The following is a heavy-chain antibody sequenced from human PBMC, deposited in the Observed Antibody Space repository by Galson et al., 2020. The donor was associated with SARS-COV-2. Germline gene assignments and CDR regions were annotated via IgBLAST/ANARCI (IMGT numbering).Heavy chain of an antibody. CDR3: AKDSRYYECGRGYFRAPYSASVGYYYYGMDV. V-gene: IGHV3-30*18. Sequence: TGGSLRLSCAASGFTFSSYGMHWVRQAPGKGLEWVAVISYDGSNKYYADSVKGRFTISRDNSKNTLYLQMNSLRAEDTAVYYCAKDSRYYECGRGYFRAPYSASVGYYYYGMDVWGQGTTVTVSS. CDR1: GFTFSSYG. D-gene: IGHD3-3*01. J-gene: IGHJ6*02. CDR2: ISYDGSNK.